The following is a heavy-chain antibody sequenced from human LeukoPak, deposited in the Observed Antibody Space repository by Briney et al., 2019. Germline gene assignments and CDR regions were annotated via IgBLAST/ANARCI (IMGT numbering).Heavy chain of an antibody. Sequence: SETLFLTCTVSGGSISSSSYYWGWIRQPPGKGLEWIGSIDYSGSTYYNPSLKSRVTISVDTSENQFSLKLSSVTAADTAVYYCAGSSSSWYQVYWGQGTLVTVSS. CDR1: GGSISSSSYY. CDR3: AGSSSSWYQVY. CDR2: IDYSGST. D-gene: IGHD6-13*01. V-gene: IGHV4-39*01. J-gene: IGHJ4*02.